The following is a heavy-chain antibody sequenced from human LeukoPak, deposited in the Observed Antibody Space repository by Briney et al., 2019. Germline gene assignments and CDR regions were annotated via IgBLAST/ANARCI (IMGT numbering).Heavy chain of an antibody. V-gene: IGHV3-23*01. CDR2: ISGSGDYT. CDR1: GFNFKYYA. J-gene: IGHJ2*01. Sequence: GGSLRLSCAASGFNFKYYAMTWVRQAPGKGLEWVSSISGSGDYTYYADSVKGRFTISRDNSKDTLYLQVNSLRGEDMAVFYCAKGQDANYLPLHLWGRGTLVTVSS. CDR3: AKGQDANYLPLHL. D-gene: IGHD4/OR15-4a*01.